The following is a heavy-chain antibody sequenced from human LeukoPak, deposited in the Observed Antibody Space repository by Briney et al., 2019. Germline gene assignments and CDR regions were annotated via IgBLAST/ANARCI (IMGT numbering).Heavy chain of an antibody. V-gene: IGHV3-66*04. J-gene: IGHJ4*02. CDR2: IYSDETT. CDR3: ARRITTSGLYYFDL. Sequence: PGGSLRLSCAASGLTVSGNYMSWVRQAPGKGLEWVSIIYSDETTAYPDSVKGRFTISRDNSKNMLYLQMNSLRAEDTAVHYCARRITTSGLYYFDLWGQGTLVTVSS. CDR1: GLTVSGNY. D-gene: IGHD6-13*01.